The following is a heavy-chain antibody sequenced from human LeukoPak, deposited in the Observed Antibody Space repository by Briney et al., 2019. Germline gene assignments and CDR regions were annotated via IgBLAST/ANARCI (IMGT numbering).Heavy chain of an antibody. CDR3: AKVTVAGNPYFDL. CDR1: GFTFDDYA. D-gene: IGHD6-19*01. V-gene: IGHV3-9*01. J-gene: IGHJ2*01. CDR2: ISWNSGSI. Sequence: PGRSLRLSCAASGFTFDDYAMHWVRQAPGKGLEWVSGISWNSGSIGYADSVKGRFTISRDNAKNSLYLQMSSLRAEDTALYYCAKVTVAGNPYFDLWGRGTLVTVSS.